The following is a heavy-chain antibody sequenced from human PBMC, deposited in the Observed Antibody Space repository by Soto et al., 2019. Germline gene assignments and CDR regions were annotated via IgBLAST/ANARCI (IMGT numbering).Heavy chain of an antibody. V-gene: IGHV1-69*13. D-gene: IGHD4-17*01. CDR1: GGTFSSYA. J-gene: IGHJ4*02. CDR3: ANSTVTTAGVRHFDY. Sequence: SVKVSCKASGGTFSSYAISWVRQAPGQGLEWMGGIIPIFGTANYAQKFQGRVTITADESTSTAYMELSSLRSEDTAVYYCANSTVTTAGVRHFDYWGQGALVTVSS. CDR2: IIPIFGTA.